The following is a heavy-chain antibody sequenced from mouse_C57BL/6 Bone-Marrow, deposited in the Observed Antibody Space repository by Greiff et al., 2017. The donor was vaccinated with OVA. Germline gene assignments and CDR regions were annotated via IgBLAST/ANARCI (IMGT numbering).Heavy chain of an antibody. Sequence: EVQLVESGGGLVQPGGSLKLSCAASGFTFSDYYMYWVRQTPEKRLEWVAYISNGGGSTYYPDTVKGRFTISRDNAKNTLYLQMSRLKSEDTAMYYCARQPPWYFDVWGTGTTVTVAS. CDR2: ISNGGGST. CDR1: GFTFSDYY. CDR3: ARQPPWYFDV. D-gene: IGHD6-1*01. J-gene: IGHJ1*03. V-gene: IGHV5-12*01.